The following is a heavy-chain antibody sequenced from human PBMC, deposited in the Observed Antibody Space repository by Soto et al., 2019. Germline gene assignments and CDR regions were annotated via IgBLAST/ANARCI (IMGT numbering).Heavy chain of an antibody. V-gene: IGHV3-23*01. CDR1: GFTFSSYA. Sequence: GGSLRLSCAASGFTFSSYAMSWVRQAPGKGLEWVSAISGSGGSTYYADSVKGRFTISRDNSKNTLYLQMNSLRAEDTAVYYCAKDSRGYCSSTSCPEFGYWGQGTLVTVPQ. D-gene: IGHD2-2*01. CDR2: ISGSGGST. J-gene: IGHJ4*02. CDR3: AKDSRGYCSSTSCPEFGY.